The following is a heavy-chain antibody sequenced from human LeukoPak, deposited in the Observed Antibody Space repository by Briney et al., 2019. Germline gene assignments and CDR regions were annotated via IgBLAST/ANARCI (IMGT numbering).Heavy chain of an antibody. CDR2: INAGNGYT. Sequence: ASVKVSCKASGYTFTSYAMHWVRQAPGQRLEWMGWINAGNGYTKYSQKFQGRVTITRDTSASTAYMELSSLRSEDTAVYYCARALMYHYYYGMDVWGQGTTVTVSS. V-gene: IGHV1-3*01. D-gene: IGHD2-8*01. CDR3: ARALMYHYYYGMDV. J-gene: IGHJ6*02. CDR1: GYTFTSYA.